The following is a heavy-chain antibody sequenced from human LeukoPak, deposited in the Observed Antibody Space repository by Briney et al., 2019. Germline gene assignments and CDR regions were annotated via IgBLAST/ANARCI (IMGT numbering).Heavy chain of an antibody. Sequence: PGRSLRLSCAASGFTLSSYAMHWVRQAPGKGLEGVAVISYDGSNKYYADSVKGRFTISRDNSKNTLYLQMNSLRAEDPAVYYCARDQGDSSGYYYHYYYGMDVWGQGTTVTVSS. CDR3: ARDQGDSSGYYYHYYYGMDV. CDR1: GFTLSSYA. V-gene: IGHV3-30-3*01. J-gene: IGHJ6*02. CDR2: ISYDGSNK. D-gene: IGHD3-22*01.